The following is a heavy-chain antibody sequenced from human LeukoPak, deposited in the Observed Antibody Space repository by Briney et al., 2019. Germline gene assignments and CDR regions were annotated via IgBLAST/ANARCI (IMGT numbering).Heavy chain of an antibody. CDR3: ARDRGDSSSPDAFDI. V-gene: IGHV1-69*05. J-gene: IGHJ3*02. Sequence: SVKVSCKASGGTFSSYAISWVRQAPGQRLEWMGGIIPIFGTANYAQKFQGRVTITTDESTSTAYMELSSLRSEDTAVYYCARDRGDSSSPDAFDIWGQGTMVTVSS. CDR2: IIPIFGTA. D-gene: IGHD6-13*01. CDR1: GGTFSSYA.